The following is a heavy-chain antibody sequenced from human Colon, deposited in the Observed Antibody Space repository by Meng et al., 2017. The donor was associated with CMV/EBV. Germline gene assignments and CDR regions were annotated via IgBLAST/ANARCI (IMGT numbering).Heavy chain of an antibody. CDR3: ARGRYDFWSGGDN. V-gene: IGHV3-21*01. Sequence: EVQLVESGGXKVKLGGSXRLSCAASGFNLSIHSMNWVRQAPGKGLEWVSSITRSSSQIHYAESVKGRFTISRDNAKNSLYLQMDSLRAEDTAVYYCARGRYDFWSGGDNWGQGTLVTVSS. J-gene: IGHJ4*02. CDR2: ITRSSSQI. D-gene: IGHD3-3*01. CDR1: GFNLSIHS.